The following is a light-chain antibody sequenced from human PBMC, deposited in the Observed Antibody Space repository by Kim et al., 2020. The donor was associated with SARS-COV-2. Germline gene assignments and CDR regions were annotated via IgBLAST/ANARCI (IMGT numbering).Light chain of an antibody. CDR1: RSNIGGYNF. V-gene: IGLV2-14*03. J-gene: IGLJ3*02. Sequence: GRSITRPVTGTRSNIGGYNFVSWYQQHPGKAPKLTIYDINNRPSGVSNRFFGSKSGNTASLTISGLQAEDEAVYYCSSFTSSSTWVFGGGTQLTVL. CDR2: DIN. CDR3: SSFTSSSTWV.